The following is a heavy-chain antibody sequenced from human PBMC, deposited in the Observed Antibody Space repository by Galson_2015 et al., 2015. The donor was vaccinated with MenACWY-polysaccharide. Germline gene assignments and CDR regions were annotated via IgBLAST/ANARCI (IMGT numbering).Heavy chain of an antibody. CDR2: MNPDNGNT. V-gene: IGHV1-8*01. CDR3: ARGQSRPSRYYGLDV. D-gene: IGHD2-2*01. CDR1: GYTLISND. J-gene: IGHJ6*02. Sequence: SVKVSCKASGYTLISNDIIWVRQATGQGLEYMGWMNPDNGNTRNAQKFQGRVTMTSDTSMNTAYMELSSLGSEDTAVYYCARGQSRPSRYYGLDVWGQGTTVTVSS.